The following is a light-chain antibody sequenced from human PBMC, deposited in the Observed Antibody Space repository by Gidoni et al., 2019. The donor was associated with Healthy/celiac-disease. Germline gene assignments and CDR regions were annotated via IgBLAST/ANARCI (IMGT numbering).Light chain of an antibody. CDR3: QQRSNWPPALT. Sequence: EIVLTQSPATLSLSPGERATISCRASQSVSSYLSWYQHKPGQAPRLLIYAASNRATGIPARFRGSGSGTDFTLTISILEPEDFAVYYCQQRSNWPPALTFXGXTKVEIQ. CDR1: QSVSSY. CDR2: AAS. V-gene: IGKV3-11*01. J-gene: IGKJ4*01.